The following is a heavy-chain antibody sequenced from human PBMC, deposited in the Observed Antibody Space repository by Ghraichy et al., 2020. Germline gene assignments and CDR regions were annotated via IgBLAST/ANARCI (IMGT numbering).Heavy chain of an antibody. V-gene: IGHV3-21*01. D-gene: IGHD6-13*01. CDR1: GFTFSSYS. CDR3: ARVFSDGIAAAETPKRDY. CDR2: ISSSSSYI. J-gene: IGHJ4*02. Sequence: GGSLRLSCAASGFTFSSYSMNWVRQAPGKGLEWVSSISSSSSYIYYADSVKGRFTISRDNAKNSLYLQMNSLRAEDTAVYYCARVFSDGIAAAETPKRDYWGQGTLVTVSS.